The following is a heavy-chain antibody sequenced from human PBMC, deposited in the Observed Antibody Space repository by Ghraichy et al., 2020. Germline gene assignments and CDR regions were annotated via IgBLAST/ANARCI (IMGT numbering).Heavy chain of an antibody. J-gene: IGHJ3*02. Sequence: SVKVSCKASGFTLTRSAIHWVRQARGQRLEWIGWIVVGSGNTNNAQKFQERVTITRDTSTSTVYIELSSLRSEDTALYYCAAEENYGWGETFDIWGQGTMVTVSS. CDR1: GFTLTRSA. V-gene: IGHV1-58*02. CDR2: IVVGSGNT. D-gene: IGHD3-16*01. CDR3: AAEENYGWGETFDI.